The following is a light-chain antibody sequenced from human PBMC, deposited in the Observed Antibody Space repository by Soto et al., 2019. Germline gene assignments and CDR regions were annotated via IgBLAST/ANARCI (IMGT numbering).Light chain of an antibody. CDR1: QNITKF. Sequence: DIQMTQSPSSLSASIGDRVTVTCRPSQNITKFLNWYQEKPGKAPKVLIYVTSNLQNGVPSRFTGSGTGTEFTLTISSLQPDDFATYYCQQTYSAPGTFGRGTRVEV. CDR2: VTS. V-gene: IGKV1-39*01. J-gene: IGKJ1*01. CDR3: QQTYSAPGT.